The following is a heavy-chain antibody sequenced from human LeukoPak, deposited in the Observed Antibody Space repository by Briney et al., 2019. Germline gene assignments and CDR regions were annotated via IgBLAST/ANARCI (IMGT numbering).Heavy chain of an antibody. D-gene: IGHD3-9*01. CDR2: TYYTGST. J-gene: IGHJ3*01. V-gene: IGHV4-39*02. Sequence: SETLSLTCTVSGGSVSSRPHFWAWIRQTPGKGLEWIGITYYTGSTNYNPSLKSRVTISVDVSTDTFSLNLGSVTAADTAVYYCARLLGGYFAGDAFDVWGQGTMVTVS. CDR3: ARLLGGYFAGDAFDV. CDR1: GGSVSSRPHF.